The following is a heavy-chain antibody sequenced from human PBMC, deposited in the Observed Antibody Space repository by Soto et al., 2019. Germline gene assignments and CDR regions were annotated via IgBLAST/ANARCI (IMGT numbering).Heavy chain of an antibody. CDR3: AKYFTVTTYWFAP. D-gene: IGHD4-17*01. CDR2: ISGRGGRT. J-gene: IGHJ5*02. Sequence: EVQLLESGGGLVQPGGSLRLSCAASGFTFSSYAMSWVRQAPGKGLEWVSAISGRGGRTSYADSVTGRFTSSRDNSKNTLYLQMNSLRAEDTDVDYCAKYFTVTTYWFAPWVQGTLVTVSS. V-gene: IGHV3-23*01. CDR1: GFTFSSYA.